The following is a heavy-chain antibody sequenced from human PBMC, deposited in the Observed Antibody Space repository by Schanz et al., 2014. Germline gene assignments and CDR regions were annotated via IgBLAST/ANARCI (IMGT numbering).Heavy chain of an antibody. Sequence: QVPLVQSGAEVRKPGSSVRVSCKASGYTFTRSGISWVRQAPGQGLEWMGWINTNTANPTYAQGFTGRFVYTLDASVTTAYLEISSLKAEDTAVYYCARGYSGYSHFDYWGQGALVTVSS. V-gene: IGHV7-4-1*02. CDR3: ARGYSGYSHFDY. CDR1: GYTFTRSG. J-gene: IGHJ4*02. D-gene: IGHD5-12*01. CDR2: INTNTANP.